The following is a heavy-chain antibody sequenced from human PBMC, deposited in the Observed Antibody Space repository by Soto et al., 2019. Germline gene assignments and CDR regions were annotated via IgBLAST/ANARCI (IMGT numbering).Heavy chain of an antibody. D-gene: IGHD3-22*01. J-gene: IGHJ4*02. CDR3: ARLYYYDSSGYYYFDY. CDR2: IYWNDEK. CDR1: GFSLSTSGVG. V-gene: IGHV2-5*01. Sequence: QITLKESGPPLVKPTQTLTLTCTFSGFSLSTSGVGVGWILQPPGKALEWLALIYWNDEKRYTPSPKSRLTITKDTSKYQVALTMTNIDPVDTATYYCARLYYYDSSGYYYFDYWSQRTLVTVSA.